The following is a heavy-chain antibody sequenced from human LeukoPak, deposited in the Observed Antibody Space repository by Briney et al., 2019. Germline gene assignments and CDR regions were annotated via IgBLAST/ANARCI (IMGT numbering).Heavy chain of an antibody. J-gene: IGHJ4*02. CDR2: IYYSGST. CDR3: ARGWDIVAYYFDY. D-gene: IGHD2-15*01. Sequence: SETLSLTCTVSGGSISSSSYYWGWIRQPPGKGLEWIGSIYYSGSTYYNPSLKSRVTISVDTSKKQFSLKLSSVTAADTAVYYCARGWDIVAYYFDYWGQGTLVTVSS. CDR1: GGSISSSSYY. V-gene: IGHV4-39*07.